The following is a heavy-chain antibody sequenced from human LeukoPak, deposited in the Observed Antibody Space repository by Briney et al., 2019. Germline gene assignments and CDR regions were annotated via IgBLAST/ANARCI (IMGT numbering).Heavy chain of an antibody. CDR2: IYYSGST. V-gene: IGHV4-39*01. J-gene: IGHJ5*02. CDR1: GFTFSSYSMN. D-gene: IGHD6-19*01. CDR3: ARLGSSGWSRDWFDP. Sequence: GSLRLSCAASGFTFSSYSMNWVRQPPGKGLEWIGSIYYSGSTYYNPSLKSRVTISVDTSKNQFSLKLSSVTAADTAVYYCARLGSSGWSRDWFDPWGQGTLVTVSS.